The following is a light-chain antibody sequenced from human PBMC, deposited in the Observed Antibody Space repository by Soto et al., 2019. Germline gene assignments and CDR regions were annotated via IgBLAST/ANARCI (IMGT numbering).Light chain of an antibody. CDR1: STDPATYDL. CDR3: CSRL. J-gene: IGLJ2*01. Sequence: QSALTQPASVSGSPGQSITISCTGTSTDPATYDLVSWYQQHPGKAPQLIIYEVAKRPSGVSARFSGSQSGDTASLTISGLQAADDAYYYCCSRLFGGGTKLTVL. CDR2: EVA. V-gene: IGLV2-23*02.